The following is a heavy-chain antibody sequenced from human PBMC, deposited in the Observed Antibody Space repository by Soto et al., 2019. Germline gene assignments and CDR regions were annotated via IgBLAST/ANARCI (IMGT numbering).Heavy chain of an antibody. J-gene: IGHJ6*02. CDR2: IYYSGST. CDR1: GGSISSSSYY. V-gene: IGHV4-39*01. D-gene: IGHD3-22*01. CDR3: ARRLYYDSSGFEGGGMDV. Sequence: QLQLQESGPGLVKPSETLSLTCTVSGGSISSSSYYWGWIRQPPGKGLEWIGSIYYSGSTYYNPSLKSRVTISVDTSKNQFSLKLSSVTAAGTAVYYCARRLYYDSSGFEGGGMDVWGQGTTVTVSS.